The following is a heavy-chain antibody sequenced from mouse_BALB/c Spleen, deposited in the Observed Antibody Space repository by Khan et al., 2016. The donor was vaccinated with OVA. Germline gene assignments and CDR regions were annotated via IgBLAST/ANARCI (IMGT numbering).Heavy chain of an antibody. CDR3: ARWFAY. CDR2: MHYSGSP. V-gene: IGHV3-2*02. CDR1: GYSITSDYA. J-gene: IGHJ3*01. Sequence: EVQLQESGPGLVKPSQSLSLTCTVTGYSITSDYAWNWIRQFPGNKLEWMGYMHYSGSPSYNPSLKSRISITRDSSQHQFFLHLNSVTSEDAATYYCARWFAYGGQGTLVTVSA.